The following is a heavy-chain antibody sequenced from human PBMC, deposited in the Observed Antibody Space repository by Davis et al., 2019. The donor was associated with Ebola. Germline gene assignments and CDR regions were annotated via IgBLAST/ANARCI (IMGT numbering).Heavy chain of an antibody. D-gene: IGHD6-6*01. V-gene: IGHV3-23*01. J-gene: IGHJ6*02. Sequence: PGGSLRLSCAASGSTFSSYAMSWVRQAPGKGLEWVSAISGSGGSTYYADSVKGRFTISRDNSKNTLYLQMNSLRAEDTAVYYCAKSFSSSPRLRYYYGMDVWGQGTTVTVSS. CDR1: GSTFSSYA. CDR2: ISGSGGST. CDR3: AKSFSSSPRLRYYYGMDV.